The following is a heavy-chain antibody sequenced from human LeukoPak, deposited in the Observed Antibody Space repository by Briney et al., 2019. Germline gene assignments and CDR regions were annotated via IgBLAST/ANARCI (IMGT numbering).Heavy chain of an antibody. CDR1: GYTFTSYD. D-gene: IGHD6-6*01. CDR2: MNPTSGNT. V-gene: IGHV1-8*01. Sequence: ASVKVSCKASGYTFTSYDIKWVRQASGQGLEWMGWMNPTSGNTGYAQKFQGRVTMTRNTSISTAYMELSSLRSEDTAVYYCATDGSKAARPYYYYYMDVWGKGTTVTVSS. J-gene: IGHJ6*03. CDR3: ATDGSKAARPYYYYYMDV.